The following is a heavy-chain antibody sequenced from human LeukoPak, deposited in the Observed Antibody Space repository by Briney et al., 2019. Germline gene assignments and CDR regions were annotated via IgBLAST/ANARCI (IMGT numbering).Heavy chain of an antibody. Sequence: GGSLRPSCAASGFTFTSYTMNWVRQAPGKGLEWVSSISGSSSSIYYADSVKGRFTISRDNAKNSLYLQMYSLSAEDTAVYYCARDGYGDYYFDYWGQGTLVTVSS. CDR1: GFTFTSYT. D-gene: IGHD4-17*01. CDR2: ISGSSSSI. V-gene: IGHV3-21*01. J-gene: IGHJ4*02. CDR3: ARDGYGDYYFDY.